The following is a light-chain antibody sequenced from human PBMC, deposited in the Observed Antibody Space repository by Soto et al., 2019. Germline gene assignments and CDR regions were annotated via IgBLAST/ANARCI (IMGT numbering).Light chain of an antibody. J-gene: IGKJ1*01. CDR3: HQYFFTSWT. CDR1: QTLLYSSNNKNY. V-gene: IGKV4-1*01. CDR2: WAS. Sequence: DIVMTQSPDSLAVSLGERATINCKSSQTLLYSSNNKNYLAWYQQKPGQPPKLLIYWASTRESGVPDRFSGSGSGTDFTLTINSLQAEDVAVYYCHQYFFTSWTFGQGTKVEVK.